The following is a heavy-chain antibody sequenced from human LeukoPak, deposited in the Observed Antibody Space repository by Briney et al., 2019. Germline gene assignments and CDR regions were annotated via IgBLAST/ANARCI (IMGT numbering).Heavy chain of an antibody. CDR2: IYSAGST. J-gene: IGHJ6*03. D-gene: IGHD2-21*02. CDR1: GFTVSSNY. CDR3: AREDCGGDYYRARVPRGYYYYMDV. V-gene: IGHV3-53*01. Sequence: PGGSLRLSCAASGFTVSSNYVSWVRQAPGTGLERVSVIYSAGSTYHADYVNGRFTISRANSKNTLYLQMNSLRAEDTAVYYCAREDCGGDYYRARVPRGYYYYMDVWGKGTTVTVSS.